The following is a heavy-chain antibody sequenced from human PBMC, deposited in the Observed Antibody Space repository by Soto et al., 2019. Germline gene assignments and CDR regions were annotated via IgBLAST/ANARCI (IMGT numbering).Heavy chain of an antibody. J-gene: IGHJ4*02. V-gene: IGHV3-23*01. Sequence: GSLRLSCAASGFTFSSYAMSWVRQAPGKGLEWVSAISGSGGSTYYADSLKGLFTISRDNSKNTLYLQMNSRRAADTAVDYCAKPADGEYSSSWYFDYWGQGTLVTFSS. CDR1: GFTFSSYA. CDR3: AKPADGEYSSSWYFDY. D-gene: IGHD6-13*01. CDR2: ISGSGGST.